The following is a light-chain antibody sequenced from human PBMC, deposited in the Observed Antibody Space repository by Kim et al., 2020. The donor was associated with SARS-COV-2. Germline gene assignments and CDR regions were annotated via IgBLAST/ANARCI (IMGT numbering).Light chain of an antibody. CDR1: SLRSYY. V-gene: IGLV3-19*01. CDR2: GKN. J-gene: IGLJ1*01. CDR3: NSRDSSGNHYV. Sequence: SSELTQDPAVSVALGQTVRITCQGDSLRSYYASWYQQKPGQAPVLVIYGKNNRPSGIPDRFSGSSSGNTASLTITVAQAEDEADYYCNSRDSSGNHYVF.